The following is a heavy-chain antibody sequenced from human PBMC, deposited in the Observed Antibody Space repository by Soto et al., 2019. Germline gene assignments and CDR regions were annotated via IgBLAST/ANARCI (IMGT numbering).Heavy chain of an antibody. Sequence: SVKVSCKASGGTFSSYAISWVRQAPGQGLEWMGGIIPIFGTANYAQKFQGRVTITADESTSTAYMELSSLRSEDTAVYYCAGPRGYRYGQYYFDYWGQGTLVTVSS. V-gene: IGHV1-69*13. J-gene: IGHJ4*02. CDR2: IIPIFGTA. CDR1: GGTFSSYA. D-gene: IGHD5-18*01. CDR3: AGPRGYRYGQYYFDY.